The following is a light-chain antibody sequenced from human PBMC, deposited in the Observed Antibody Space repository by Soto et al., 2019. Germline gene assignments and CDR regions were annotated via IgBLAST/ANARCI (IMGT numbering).Light chain of an antibody. CDR3: AAWDDSLNGPV. CDR2: SNN. J-gene: IGLJ2*01. V-gene: IGLV1-44*01. Sequence: QSVLTQPPSASGTPGQRVTISCSGSSSNIGSNTVNWNQQLPGTAPKLLIYSNNQRPSGVPDRFSGSKSGTSASLAISGLQSEDEADYYCAAWDDSLNGPVFGGATKLTVL. CDR1: SSNIGSNT.